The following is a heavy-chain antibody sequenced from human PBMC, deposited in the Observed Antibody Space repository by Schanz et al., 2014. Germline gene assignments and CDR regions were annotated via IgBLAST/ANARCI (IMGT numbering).Heavy chain of an antibody. CDR1: GFTFSSYG. J-gene: IGHJ6*02. Sequence: QVQLVESGGGVVQPGRSLRLSCAASGFTFSSYGMHWVRQAPGKGLEWVAAMSYDGSIKYYGDSVKGRFTISRDNSKNTLYLHMNTLRSDDTAVYYCAKGMGYCSGGTCYDYYYYGLDVWGQGTTVTVSS. V-gene: IGHV3-30*18. D-gene: IGHD2-15*01. CDR3: AKGMGYCSGGTCYDYYYYGLDV. CDR2: MSYDGSIK.